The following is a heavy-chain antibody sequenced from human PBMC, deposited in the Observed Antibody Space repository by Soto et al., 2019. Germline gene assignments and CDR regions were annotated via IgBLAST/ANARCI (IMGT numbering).Heavy chain of an antibody. Sequence: PGGSLRLSFAASGFTFSDYYMSWIRQAPGKGLEWVSYISSSGSTIYYADSVKGRFTISRDNAKNSLYLQMNSLRAEDTALYYCARDRRGYYTHKKSMDVWGQGTTVTVSS. J-gene: IGHJ6*02. CDR2: ISSSGSTI. V-gene: IGHV3-11*01. CDR1: GFTFSDYY. D-gene: IGHD3-22*01. CDR3: ARDRRGYYTHKKSMDV.